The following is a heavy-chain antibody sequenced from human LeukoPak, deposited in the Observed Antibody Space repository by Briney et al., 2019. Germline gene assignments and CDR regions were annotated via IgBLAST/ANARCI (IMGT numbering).Heavy chain of an antibody. CDR3: ARDYGDYEGNFDY. D-gene: IGHD4-17*01. CDR1: GGSISSYY. V-gene: IGHV4-59*01. Sequence: SETLSLTCTVSGGSISSYYWSWIRQPPGKGLEWIGYIYYSGSTNYNPSLKSRVTISVDTSKNQFSLKLSSVTAADTAVYYCARDYGDYEGNFDYWGQGTLVTVSS. CDR2: IYYSGST. J-gene: IGHJ4*02.